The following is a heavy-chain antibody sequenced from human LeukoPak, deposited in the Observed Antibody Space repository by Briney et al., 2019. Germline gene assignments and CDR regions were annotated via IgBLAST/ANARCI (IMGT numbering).Heavy chain of an antibody. D-gene: IGHD3-22*01. CDR1: GFIFSSYS. V-gene: IGHV3-48*01. CDR2: ISGASSAI. Sequence: GGSLRLSCAASGFIFSSYSMNWVRQAPGKGLEWVSYISGASSAIFYADSVRGRFTISRDNAKNSLYLQMNSLRAEDTAVYYCARPFYYYDSSGMGYYFDYWGQGTLVTVSS. J-gene: IGHJ4*02. CDR3: ARPFYYYDSSGMGYYFDY.